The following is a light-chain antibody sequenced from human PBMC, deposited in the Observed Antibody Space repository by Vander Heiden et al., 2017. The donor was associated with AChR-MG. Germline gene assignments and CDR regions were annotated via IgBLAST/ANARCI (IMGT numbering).Light chain of an antibody. CDR1: QDIGYS. V-gene: IGKV1-17*01. Sequence: DIQMTQSPSSLSASVGDRVTITCRASQDIGYSLAWFQQKPGKAPTRLIYAAATLQSGVPSRFSGSGSETGFTLSITSLQPEDFATYYCRQHYTYPQTFGQGTKVEIK. J-gene: IGKJ1*01. CDR2: AAA. CDR3: RQHYTYPQT.